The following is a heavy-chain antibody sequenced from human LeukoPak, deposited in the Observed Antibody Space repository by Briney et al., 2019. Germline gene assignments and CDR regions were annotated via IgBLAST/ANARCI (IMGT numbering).Heavy chain of an antibody. Sequence: GGSLRLSCAASGFTFRTYAMSWVRQAPGKGLEWVSGISGNGGSTYYADSVKGRFTISRDNSKNTLYLKMNSLRAEDTAVYYCAKRPGIAAAGNWFDPWGQGTLVTVSS. CDR2: ISGNGGST. V-gene: IGHV3-23*01. CDR3: AKRPGIAAAGNWFDP. D-gene: IGHD6-13*01. CDR1: GFTFRTYA. J-gene: IGHJ5*02.